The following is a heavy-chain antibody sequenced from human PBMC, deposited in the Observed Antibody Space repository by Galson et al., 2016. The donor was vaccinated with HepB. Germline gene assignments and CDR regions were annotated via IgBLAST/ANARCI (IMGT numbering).Heavy chain of an antibody. CDR3: VRGYDYGSGAFDV. D-gene: IGHD3-16*01. V-gene: IGHV4-59*01. Sequence: SETLSLTCTVSGGSIKTNYWSWIRQFPGKGLEWIGGIYYSGSSNYTPSLKSRVPTSMDTSKKQIHLKLTSVTAADTAVYYCVRGYDYGSGAFDVWGQGTLVNVSS. CDR2: IYYSGSS. CDR1: GGSIKTNY. J-gene: IGHJ3*01.